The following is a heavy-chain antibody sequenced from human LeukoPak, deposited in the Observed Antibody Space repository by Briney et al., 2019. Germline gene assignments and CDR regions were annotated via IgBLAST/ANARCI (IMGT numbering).Heavy chain of an antibody. D-gene: IGHD5-24*01. Sequence: SETLSLTCTVSGGSISSYYWSWIRQPPGKGLEWIGYIYYSGSTNYNPSLKSRVTISVDTSKNQFSLKLSSVTAADTAVYYCARTSRDGYNMRFDPWGQGTLVTVSS. CDR3: ARTSRDGYNMRFDP. J-gene: IGHJ5*02. CDR2: IYYSGST. CDR1: GGSISSYY. V-gene: IGHV4-59*01.